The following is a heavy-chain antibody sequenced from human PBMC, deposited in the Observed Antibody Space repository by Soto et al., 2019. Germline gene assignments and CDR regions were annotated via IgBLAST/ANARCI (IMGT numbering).Heavy chain of an antibody. J-gene: IGHJ4*02. CDR2: ISGRGTNT. CDR3: ATSFRYFDD. V-gene: IGHV3-23*01. Sequence: GGSLRLSCAASGSISTTTPLSWVRQAPGKGLEWVSTISGRGTNTYYADSVKGRFIISRDNLKNTVNLQMNGLGVEDTAIYYCATSFRYFDDWGEGTRVTVS. CDR1: GSISTTTP.